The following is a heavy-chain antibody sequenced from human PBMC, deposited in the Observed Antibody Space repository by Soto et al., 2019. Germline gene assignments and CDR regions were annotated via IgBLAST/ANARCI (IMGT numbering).Heavy chain of an antibody. CDR3: ARLQGSSTSLEIYYYYYYGMDV. D-gene: IGHD2-2*01. CDR1: GGTFSSYA. Sequence: QVQLVQSGAEVKKPGSSVKVSCKASGGTFSSYAISWVRQAPGQGLEWMGGIIPISGTANYAQKFQGRVTITADESTNMELSSLRSEDTAVYYCARLQGSSTSLEIYYYYYYGMDVWGQGTTVTVSS. V-gene: IGHV1-69*01. J-gene: IGHJ6*02. CDR2: IIPISGTA.